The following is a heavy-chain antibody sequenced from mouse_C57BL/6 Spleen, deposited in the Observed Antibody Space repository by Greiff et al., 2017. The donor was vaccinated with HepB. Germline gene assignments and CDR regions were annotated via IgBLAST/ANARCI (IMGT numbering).Heavy chain of an antibody. V-gene: IGHV5-9-1*02. Sequence: EVMLVESGEGLVKPGGSLKLSCAASGFTFSSYAMSWVRQTPEKRLEWVAYISSGGDYIYYADTLKGRFTISRDNARNTLYLQMSSLKSEDTAMYYCTRAPTGTGEYFDYWGQGTTLTVSS. CDR3: TRAPTGTGEYFDY. J-gene: IGHJ2*01. CDR1: GFTFSSYA. CDR2: ISSGGDYI. D-gene: IGHD4-1*02.